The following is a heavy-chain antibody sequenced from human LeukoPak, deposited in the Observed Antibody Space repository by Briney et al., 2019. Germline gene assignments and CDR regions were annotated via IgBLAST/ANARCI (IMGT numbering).Heavy chain of an antibody. CDR1: GYTFTGYY. Sequence: ASVKVSCKASGYTFTGYYMHWVRQAPGQGLEWMGWINPNSGGTNYAQKFQGRVTMTRDTSISTAYMELSRLRSDDTAVYYCARVQQQLVPLTYYYDSSGYEHFDYWGQGTLVTVSS. CDR2: INPNSGGT. J-gene: IGHJ4*02. CDR3: ARVQQQLVPLTYYYDSSGYEHFDY. D-gene: IGHD3-22*01. V-gene: IGHV1-2*02.